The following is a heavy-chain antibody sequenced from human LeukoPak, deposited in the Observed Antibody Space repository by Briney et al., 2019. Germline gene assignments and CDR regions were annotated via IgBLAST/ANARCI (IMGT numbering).Heavy chain of an antibody. CDR2: IYYSRNT. CDR3: AREKISDNHRGVFDY. D-gene: IGHD3-10*01. J-gene: IGHJ4*02. V-gene: IGHV4-59*01. Sequence: SETLSLTCTVSGGSISSYYWSWIRQSPGKGLDWIGYIYYSRNTNYNPSLKSRATMSIDTSKNQFSLKLSSVTAADTAVYYCAREKISDNHRGVFDYWGQGTLVAVSS. CDR1: GGSISSYY.